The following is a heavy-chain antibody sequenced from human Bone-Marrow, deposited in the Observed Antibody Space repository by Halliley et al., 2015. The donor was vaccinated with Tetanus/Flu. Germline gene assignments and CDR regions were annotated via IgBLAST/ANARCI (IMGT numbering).Heavy chain of an antibody. J-gene: IGHJ3*02. Sequence: GWMGVLEAADSNTRYSPSSQGQVTISGDKSISTAYVQWSILRASATAMYYCARRSGPLTSAFDIWGQGTKVTVSS. D-gene: IGHD3-9*01. V-gene: IGHV5-51*01. CDR2: LEAADSNT. CDR3: ARRSGPLTSAFDI.